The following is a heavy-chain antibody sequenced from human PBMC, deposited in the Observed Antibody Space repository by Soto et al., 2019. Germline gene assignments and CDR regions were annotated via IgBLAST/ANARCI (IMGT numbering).Heavy chain of an antibody. CDR2: IYPVDSDT. Sequence: PGGPRKISCRGLGSSFPSSWFGWLRRMPGKGLEWMGIIYPVDSDTRYSPSFQGRVTISADKSISTAYLQWSSLKASDTAMYYCVRHVYYDFWSGYYENYGMDVWGQGTTVTVSS. V-gene: IGHV5-51*01. D-gene: IGHD3-3*01. J-gene: IGHJ6*02. CDR1: GSSFPSSW. CDR3: VRHVYYDFWSGYYENYGMDV.